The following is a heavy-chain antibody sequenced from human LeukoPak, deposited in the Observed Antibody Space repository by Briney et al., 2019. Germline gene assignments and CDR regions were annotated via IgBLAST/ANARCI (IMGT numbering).Heavy chain of an antibody. J-gene: IGHJ4*02. CDR1: GGSISSYY. CDR2: IYYSGST. V-gene: IGHV4-59*01. D-gene: IGHD5-18*01. Sequence: SETLSLTCTVSGGSISSYYWSWIRQPPGKGLEWIGYIYYSGSTNYNPSLESRVTISVDTSKNQFSLKLSSVTAADTAVYYCARADVDTAMVYFDYWGQGTLVTVSS. CDR3: ARADVDTAMVYFDY.